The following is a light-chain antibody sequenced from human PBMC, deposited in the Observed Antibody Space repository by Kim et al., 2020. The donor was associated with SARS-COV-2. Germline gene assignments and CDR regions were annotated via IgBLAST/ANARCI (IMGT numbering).Light chain of an antibody. Sequence: ASVGDRVTLTCRTSQSVSSYLNWYQQKPGLAPYLLIDAASSLQSGVPSRFSGSGSGTDFTLTISSLQPEDFATYYCQQSYSTPFTFGPGTKVDIK. CDR3: QQSYSTPFT. CDR2: AAS. V-gene: IGKV1-39*01. CDR1: QSVSSY. J-gene: IGKJ3*01.